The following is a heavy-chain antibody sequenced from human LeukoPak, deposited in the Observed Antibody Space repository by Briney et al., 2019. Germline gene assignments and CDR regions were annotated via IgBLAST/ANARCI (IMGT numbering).Heavy chain of an antibody. D-gene: IGHD6-19*01. CDR1: GYTFTSYG. J-gene: IGHJ4*02. CDR3: ARDHSYSSGWYYFDY. CDR2: ISAYNGNT. Sequence: ASVKVSCKASGYTFTSYGISWVRQAPGQGLEWMGWISAYNGNTNYAQKLRGRVTMTTDTSTSTVYMELSSLRSEDTAVYYCARDHSYSSGWYYFDYWGQGTLVTVSS. V-gene: IGHV1-18*01.